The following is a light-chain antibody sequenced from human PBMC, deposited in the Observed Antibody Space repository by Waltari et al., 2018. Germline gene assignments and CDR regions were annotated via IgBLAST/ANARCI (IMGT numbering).Light chain of an antibody. V-gene: IGKV2-40*01. CDR2: DVS. Sequence: DIAMTQTPLSLAVTLGESASISCRSSQSLLDSYDGNTYLQWYLQRPGQSPQLLIYDVSNRASGVPDRFSGRGSDTDFTLKISRVEAEDVGVYYGMQALEFPPTFGGGTKVEIK. J-gene: IGKJ4*01. CDR1: QSLLDSYDGNTY. CDR3: MQALEFPPT.